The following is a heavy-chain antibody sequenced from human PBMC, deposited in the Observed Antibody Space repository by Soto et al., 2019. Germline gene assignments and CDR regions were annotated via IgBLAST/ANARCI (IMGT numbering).Heavy chain of an antibody. Sequence: QVQLQESGPGLVKPSQTLSLTCTVSGGSISSGGYYWSWIRQHPGKGLEWIGYISYSGSTYYNPSLKNRVTRSVDTSKNQFSLKLSSVTAADTAVYYCARDLDYYGSGSYLATVWGKGTTVTVAA. J-gene: IGHJ6*04. D-gene: IGHD3-10*01. V-gene: IGHV4-31*03. CDR2: ISYSGST. CDR1: GGSISSGGYY. CDR3: ARDLDYYGSGSYLATV.